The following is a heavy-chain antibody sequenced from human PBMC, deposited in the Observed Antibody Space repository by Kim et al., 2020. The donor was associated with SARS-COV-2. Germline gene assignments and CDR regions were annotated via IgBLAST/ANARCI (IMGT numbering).Heavy chain of an antibody. V-gene: IGHV5-10-1*01. CDR1: GYSFTSYW. CDR3: ARHPPLEAAAKDYYYYGMDV. D-gene: IGHD6-13*01. Sequence: GESLKISCKGSGYSFTSYWISWVRQMPGKGLEWMGRIDPSDSYTNYSPSFQGHVTISADKSISTAYLQWSSLKASDTAMYYCARHPPLEAAAKDYYYYGMDVWGQGTTVTVSS. CDR2: IDPSDSYT. J-gene: IGHJ6*02.